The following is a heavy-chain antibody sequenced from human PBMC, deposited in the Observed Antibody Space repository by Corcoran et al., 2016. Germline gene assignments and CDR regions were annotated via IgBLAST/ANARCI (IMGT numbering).Heavy chain of an antibody. CDR3: ARGAYSDGYGMDV. V-gene: IGHV3-33*01. J-gene: IGHJ6*02. CDR2: IWYDGSNK. CDR1: GFTFSSYG. Sequence: QMQLVESGGGVVQPGRSLRLSCAASGFTFSSYGMHWVRQPPGKGLEWVTFIWYDGSNKYYTDSVKGRFTISRDNSKNTVYLQMNTLRAEGTAVYYCARGAYSDGYGMDVWGQGATVIVSS. D-gene: IGHD5-18*01.